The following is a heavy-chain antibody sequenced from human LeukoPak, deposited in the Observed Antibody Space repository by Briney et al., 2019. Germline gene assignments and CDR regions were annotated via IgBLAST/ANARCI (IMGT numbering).Heavy chain of an antibody. V-gene: IGHV3-21*01. J-gene: IGHJ5*02. Sequence: GGSLRLSCAASGFTFSSYSMNWVRQAPGKGLEWVSSISSSSSYIYYADSVKGRFTISRDNAKNSLYLQMNSLRAEDTAVYYCARVTDVVVPAAIHNWFDPWGQGTLVTVSS. CDR1: GFTFSSYS. CDR3: ARVTDVVVPAAIHNWFDP. D-gene: IGHD2-2*01. CDR2: ISSSSSYI.